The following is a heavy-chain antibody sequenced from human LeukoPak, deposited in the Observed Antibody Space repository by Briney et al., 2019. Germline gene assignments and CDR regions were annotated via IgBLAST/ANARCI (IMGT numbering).Heavy chain of an antibody. Sequence: PSETLSLTCAVYGGSFSGYYWSWIRQPPGKGLEWIGEINHSGSTNYNPSLKSRVTISVDTSKNQFSLKLSSVTAADTAVYYCATRPTMVRGVIRGRDYWGQGTLVTVSS. V-gene: IGHV4-34*01. CDR2: INHSGST. D-gene: IGHD3-10*01. CDR3: ATRPTMVRGVIRGRDY. CDR1: GGSFSGYY. J-gene: IGHJ4*02.